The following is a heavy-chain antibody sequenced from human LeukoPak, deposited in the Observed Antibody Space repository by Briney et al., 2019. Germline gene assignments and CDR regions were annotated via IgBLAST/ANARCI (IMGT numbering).Heavy chain of an antibody. D-gene: IGHD3-22*01. CDR1: GYTFTSYG. V-gene: IGHV1-18*01. CDR3: ARDMGAYYYDSSGYSASQN. Sequence: ASVKVSCKASGYTFTSYGISWVRQAPGQGLEWMGWISAYNGNTNYAQKLQGRVTMTTDTSTSTAYMELRSLRSDDTAVYYCARDMGAYYYDSSGYSASQNWGQGTLVTVSS. CDR2: ISAYNGNT. J-gene: IGHJ4*02.